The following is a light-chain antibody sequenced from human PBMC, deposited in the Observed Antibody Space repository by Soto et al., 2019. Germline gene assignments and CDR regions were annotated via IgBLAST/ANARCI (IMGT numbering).Light chain of an antibody. J-gene: IGKJ1*01. V-gene: IGKV3-20*01. CDR2: GAS. Sequence: EIVLTQPPVTLSLSPGERGTLSCRASQSVGTSLAWYQQKPGQAPRLLIYGASNRATGIPDRFSGSGSGTDFTLTISKLEPEDFAVYHCQQYGGSPRTFGQGTKVELK. CDR1: QSVGTS. CDR3: QQYGGSPRT.